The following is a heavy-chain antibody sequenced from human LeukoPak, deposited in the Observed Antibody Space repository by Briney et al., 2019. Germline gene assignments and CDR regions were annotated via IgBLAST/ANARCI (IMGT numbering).Heavy chain of an antibody. CDR2: IIPIFGTA. CDR3: ARHGAPQRINYYGMDV. V-gene: IGHV1-69*13. CDR1: GGTFSSYA. D-gene: IGHD1-14*01. J-gene: IGHJ6*02. Sequence: GASVKVSCKASGGTFSSYAISWVRQAPGQGLEWMGGIIPIFGTANYAQKFQGRVTITADESTSTAYMELSSLRSDDTAVYYCARHGAPQRINYYGMDVWGQGTTVTVSS.